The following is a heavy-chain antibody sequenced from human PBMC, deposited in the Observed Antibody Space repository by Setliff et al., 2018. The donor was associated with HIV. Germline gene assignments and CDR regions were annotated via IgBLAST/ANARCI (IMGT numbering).Heavy chain of an antibody. V-gene: IGHV3-23*01. CDR1: GFTVSSNY. CDR2: IGGSTGST. CDR3: AKPLTQWGVSPYHYAVDV. J-gene: IGHJ6*02. D-gene: IGHD1-26*01. Sequence: GGSLRLSCAASGFTVSSNYMSWVRQAPGKGLEWVSAIGGSTGSTYYADSVKGRFTISTDNSKNTLYLQMNSLRAEDTAVYYCAKPLTQWGVSPYHYAVDVWGQGTTVTVSS.